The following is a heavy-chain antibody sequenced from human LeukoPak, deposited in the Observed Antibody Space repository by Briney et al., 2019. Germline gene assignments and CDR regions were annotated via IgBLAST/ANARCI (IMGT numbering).Heavy chain of an antibody. CDR2: IYYSGST. CDR1: GGSISSYS. D-gene: IGHD4-17*01. Sequence: SETLSLTCTVSGGSISSYSWSWIRQPPGKGLEWIGYIYYSGSTNYNPSLKSRVTISVDTSKNQFSLKLSSVTAADTAVYYCASSSGTAGDFLDYWGQGTLVTVSS. J-gene: IGHJ4*02. CDR3: ASSSGTAGDFLDY. V-gene: IGHV4-59*01.